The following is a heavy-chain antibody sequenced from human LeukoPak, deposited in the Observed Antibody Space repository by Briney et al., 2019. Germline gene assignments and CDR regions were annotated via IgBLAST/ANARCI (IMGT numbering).Heavy chain of an antibody. CDR3: ARGFEYYYGSGSYGTAFDY. V-gene: IGHV4-39*07. Sequence: SETLSLTCTVSGGSLSSGSYYWGWIRQPPGKGLEWIGEINHSGSTNYNPSLKSRVTISVDTSKNQFSLKLSSVTAADTAVYYCARGFEYYYGSGSYGTAFDYWGQGTLVTVSS. J-gene: IGHJ4*02. CDR2: INHSGST. D-gene: IGHD3-10*01. CDR1: GGSLSSGSYY.